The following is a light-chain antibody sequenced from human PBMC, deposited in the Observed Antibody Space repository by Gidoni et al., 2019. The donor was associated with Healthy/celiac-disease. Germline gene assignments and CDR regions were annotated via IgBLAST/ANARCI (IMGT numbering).Light chain of an antibody. J-gene: IGKJ2*03. CDR2: PES. Sequence: DIPMTQSPSSLSASVGDRVTITCRASQSISSYLNWYQQKPGKAPKLLIYPESSLQSGVPSRFSGSGSGTDFTLTISSLQPEDFATYYCQQSYSTPYSFGQGTKLEIK. CDR3: QQSYSTPYS. CDR1: QSISSY. V-gene: IGKV1-39*01.